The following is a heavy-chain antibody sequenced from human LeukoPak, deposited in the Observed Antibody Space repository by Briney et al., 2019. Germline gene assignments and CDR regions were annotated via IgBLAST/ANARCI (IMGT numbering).Heavy chain of an antibody. CDR2: IYPGDSDT. D-gene: IGHD2-15*01. Sequence: GESLKISCKGSGYSFTTNWIGWVRQMPGKGLEWMGIIYPGDSDTTYSPSFQGQVTISADKSINTAYLQWSRLKASDTAIYYCAGLDCSGGSCYGVDPWGQGTLVTVSS. CDR1: GYSFTTNW. CDR3: AGLDCSGGSCYGVDP. J-gene: IGHJ5*02. V-gene: IGHV5-51*01.